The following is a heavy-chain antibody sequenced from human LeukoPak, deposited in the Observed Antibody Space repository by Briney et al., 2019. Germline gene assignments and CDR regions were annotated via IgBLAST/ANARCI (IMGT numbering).Heavy chain of an antibody. V-gene: IGHV3-66*03. CDR3: ARDRAVTQVWVEFDS. CDR1: GFSVSNYY. CDR2: IRDSGET. D-gene: IGHD3-16*01. Sequence: GGSLRLSCAGSGFSVSNYYMSWVRQAPGKGLEWVSLIRDSGETFYADSVKGRFTISRDNSKNTVYLQVNRLRVEDTAVYFCARDRAVTQVWVEFDSWGQGTLVTVSS. J-gene: IGHJ5*01.